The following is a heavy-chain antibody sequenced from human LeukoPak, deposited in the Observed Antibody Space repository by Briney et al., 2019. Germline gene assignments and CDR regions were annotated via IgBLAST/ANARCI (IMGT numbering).Heavy chain of an antibody. CDR1: GGSISSDSYY. V-gene: IGHV4-39*01. Sequence: SETLSLTCTVSGGSISSDSYYWGWLRQPPGKGLQWIVCIYYSGSTYYKPSLKGRVTISVDTSKNQFSLKLTSVTAADTAVYYCGRRSRSTWNYRRGDYWGQGTLVTVSS. D-gene: IGHD1-7*01. J-gene: IGHJ4*02. CDR3: GRRSRSTWNYRRGDY. CDR2: IYYSGST.